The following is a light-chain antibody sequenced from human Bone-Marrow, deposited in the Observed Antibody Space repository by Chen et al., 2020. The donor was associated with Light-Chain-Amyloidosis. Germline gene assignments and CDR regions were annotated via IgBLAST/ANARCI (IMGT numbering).Light chain of an antibody. J-gene: IGLJ1*01. CDR3: SSYTITNTLV. Sequence: QSALTQPASVSGSPGQSITLSCTGTSSDVGGDNPVSLYQQHPYKAPKLMIYEVTDRPSWDPGRFSGSKSDNTASLTISGLQTEDEADYFCSSYTITNTLVFGSGTRVTVL. CDR1: SSDVGGDNP. CDR2: EVT. V-gene: IGLV2-14*01.